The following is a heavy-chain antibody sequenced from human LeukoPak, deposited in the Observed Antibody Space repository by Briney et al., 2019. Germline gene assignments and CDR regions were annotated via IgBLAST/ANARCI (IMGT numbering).Heavy chain of an antibody. CDR3: ARGCGGDCYGAFDI. CDR1: GGSISSNNW. Sequence: PSETLSLTCTVSGGSISSNNWWSWVRQPPGKGLGWIGGIYHTGITNYNPSLKSRLTISVDKSQNQFSLKLNSVTAADTAVYYCARGCGGDCYGAFDIWGQGTMVTVSS. V-gene: IGHV4-4*02. CDR2: IYHTGIT. J-gene: IGHJ3*02. D-gene: IGHD2-21*02.